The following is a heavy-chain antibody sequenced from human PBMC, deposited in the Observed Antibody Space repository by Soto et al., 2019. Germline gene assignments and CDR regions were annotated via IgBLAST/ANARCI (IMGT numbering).Heavy chain of an antibody. V-gene: IGHV1-69*13. CDR2: IIPIFGTA. Sequence: SVKVSCKASGGTFSSYAISWVRQAPGQGLEWMGGIIPIFGTANYAQRFQGRVTITADESTSTAYMELSSLRSEDTAVYYCARGNTAMDLGEFDYRGQGTLVTVSS. J-gene: IGHJ4*02. CDR3: ARGNTAMDLGEFDY. CDR1: GGTFSSYA. D-gene: IGHD5-18*01.